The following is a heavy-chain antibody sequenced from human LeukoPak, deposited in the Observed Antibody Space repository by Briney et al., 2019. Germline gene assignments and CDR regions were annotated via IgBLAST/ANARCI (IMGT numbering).Heavy chain of an antibody. CDR2: IYYSGST. CDR1: GGSISSYY. D-gene: IGHD3-10*01. V-gene: IGHV4-59*01. J-gene: IGHJ4*02. CDR3: ARGELLAYFDY. Sequence: PSETLSLTCTVSGGSISSYYWSWIRQPPGKGLEWIGYIYYSGSTNYNPSLKSRVTISVDTSKNQFSLKLSSVTAADTAVYYCARGELLAYFDYWGQGTLVTDSS.